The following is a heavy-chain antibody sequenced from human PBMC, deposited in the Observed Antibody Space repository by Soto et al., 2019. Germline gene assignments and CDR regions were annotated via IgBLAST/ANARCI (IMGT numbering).Heavy chain of an antibody. J-gene: IGHJ6*02. CDR2: ISGSGGST. V-gene: IGHV3-23*01. Sequence: EVQLLESGGGLVQPGGSLRLSCAASGFTFSSYAMSWVRQAPGKGLEWVSAISGSGGSTYYADSVKGRFTISRNNTKNTLYLQMISLRAEDTAVYYSVGSQLPINYYYSGMDVWGQGTTVTVSS. CDR3: VGSQLPINYYYSGMDV. D-gene: IGHD2-2*01. CDR1: GFTFSSYA.